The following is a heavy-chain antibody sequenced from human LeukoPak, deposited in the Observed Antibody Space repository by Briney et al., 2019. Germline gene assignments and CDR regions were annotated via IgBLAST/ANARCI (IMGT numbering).Heavy chain of an antibody. Sequence: ASVKVSCKASGYTFTGYYMHWVRQAPGQGLEWMGWINPNSGGTNYAQKFQGRVTMTRGTSISTAYMELSRLRSDDTAVYYCARSAYNWNDGYYGMDVWGQGTTVTVSS. CDR1: GYTFTGYY. CDR3: ARSAYNWNDGYYGMDV. J-gene: IGHJ6*02. V-gene: IGHV1-2*02. CDR2: INPNSGGT. D-gene: IGHD1-1*01.